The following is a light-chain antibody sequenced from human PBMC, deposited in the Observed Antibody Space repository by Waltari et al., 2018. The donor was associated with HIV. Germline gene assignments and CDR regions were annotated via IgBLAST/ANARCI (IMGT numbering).Light chain of an antibody. CDR1: ISNIGAGYD. J-gene: IGLJ1*01. V-gene: IGLV1-40*01. CDR2: GNT. CDR3: QSYDGSLGGYV. Sequence: SVLTQPPSVSGAPGQRVTISCTGTISNIGAGYDVHWYQQLPGTAPKLLIYGNTNRPSGVPDRFSGSKSGTSASLAITGLQAEDEADYYCQSYDGSLGGYVFRTGTAVTVL.